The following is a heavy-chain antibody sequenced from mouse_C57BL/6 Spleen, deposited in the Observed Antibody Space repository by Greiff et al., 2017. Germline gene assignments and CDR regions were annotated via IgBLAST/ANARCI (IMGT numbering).Heavy chain of an antibody. CDR1: GYSFTGYY. CDR2: INPSTGGT. V-gene: IGHV1-42*01. CDR3: ARWGWLPHFDY. J-gene: IGHJ2*01. D-gene: IGHD2-3*01. Sequence: EVQLQQSGPELVKPGASVKISCKASGYSFTGYYMNWVKQSPEKSLEWIGEINPSTGGTTYNQKFKAKATLTVDKSSSTAYMQLKSLTSEDSAVYYCARWGWLPHFDYWGQGTTLTVSS.